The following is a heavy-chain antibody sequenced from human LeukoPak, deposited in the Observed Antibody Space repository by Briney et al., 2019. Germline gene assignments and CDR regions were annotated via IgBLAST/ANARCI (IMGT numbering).Heavy chain of an antibody. V-gene: IGHV4-34*01. Sequence: SETLSLTCAVCGGSFSGYYWSWIRQPPGKGLEWIGEINHSGSNNYNPSLKSRVTISVDTSKDQFSLKLISLTAASTAVYDCARAYYDILTGESPGWYFDLWGRGTLVTVSS. J-gene: IGHJ2*01. CDR1: GGSFSGYY. D-gene: IGHD3-9*01. CDR3: ARAYYDILTGESPGWYFDL. CDR2: INHSGSN.